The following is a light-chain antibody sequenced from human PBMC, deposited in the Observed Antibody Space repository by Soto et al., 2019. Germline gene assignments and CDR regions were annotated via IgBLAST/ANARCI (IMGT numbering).Light chain of an antibody. CDR2: AAS. Sequence: AIQMTQSPSSLSASVGDRVTITCRASQDIRNDLGWYQQEPGKAPKLLIFAASRLQIGVPSMFSGSGSGTDFTLTISSLQPEDFPTYYCLQAYSYPHTFGPGTKVHI. J-gene: IGKJ3*01. CDR3: LQAYSYPHT. CDR1: QDIRND. V-gene: IGKV1-6*01.